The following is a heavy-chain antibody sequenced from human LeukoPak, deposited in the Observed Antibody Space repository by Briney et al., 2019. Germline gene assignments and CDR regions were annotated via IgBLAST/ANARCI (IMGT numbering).Heavy chain of an antibody. D-gene: IGHD4-17*01. CDR1: GYSISRGYY. J-gene: IGHJ4*02. Sequence: SETLSLTCTVSGYSISRGYYWGWIRQPPGKGLEWIGSIYHSGSAYYNPSLKSRVTISVDTSKNQFSLKLSSVTAADTAVYYCARGTDYGDYEYWGQGTLVTVSS. CDR2: IYHSGSA. CDR3: ARGTDYGDYEY. V-gene: IGHV4-38-2*02.